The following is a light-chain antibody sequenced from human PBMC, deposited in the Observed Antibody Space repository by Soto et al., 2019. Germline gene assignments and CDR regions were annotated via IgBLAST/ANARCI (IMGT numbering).Light chain of an antibody. V-gene: IGKV1-5*03. CDR1: QTISTS. CDR3: QQYHTFSGT. J-gene: IGKJ1*01. CDR2: EAS. Sequence: DIQMTQSPSTLSASVGDRVTISCRASQTISTSLAWYQQEPGKAPKLLIFEASTLQSGVPSRFRGSGSGTEFTLTISSRQPDDFATYYCQQYHTFSGTFGQGTKVDIK.